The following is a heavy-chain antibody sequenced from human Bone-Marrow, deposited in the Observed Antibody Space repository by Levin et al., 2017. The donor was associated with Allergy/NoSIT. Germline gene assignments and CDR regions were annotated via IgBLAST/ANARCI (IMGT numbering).Heavy chain of an antibody. CDR2: ISGYGTTA. D-gene: IGHD2-8*01. J-gene: IGHJ6*02. V-gene: IGHV3-23*01. CDR3: AKVGYCTSPSCYSYYYYGMDV. CDR1: EFSFSKYA. Sequence: GESLKISCAASEFSFSKYAMSWVRQAPGKGLEWVSGISGYGTTAYYADSVKGRFSISRDNSENTLYLQMKNLRADDTAVYYCAKVGYCTSPSCYSYYYYGMDVWGQGTTVTVSS.